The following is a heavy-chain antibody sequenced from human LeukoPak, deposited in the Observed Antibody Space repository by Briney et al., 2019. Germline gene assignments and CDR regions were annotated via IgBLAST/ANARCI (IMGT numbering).Heavy chain of an antibody. CDR1: GFTFNNYG. V-gene: IGHV3-30*02. Sequence: GGSLRLSCKASGFTFNNYGLHWVRQAPGKGLEWVAFIRFDGSYTYYADSVKGRFTISRDNSKNTLYLQMNSLRAEDTAVYYCAKGGLGYSGSTYYFDYWGQGTLVTVSS. CDR2: IRFDGSYT. CDR3: AKGGLGYSGSTYYFDY. D-gene: IGHD1-26*01. J-gene: IGHJ4*02.